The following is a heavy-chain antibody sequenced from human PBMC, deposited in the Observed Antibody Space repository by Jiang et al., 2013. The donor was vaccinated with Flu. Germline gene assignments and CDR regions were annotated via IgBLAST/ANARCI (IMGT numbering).Heavy chain of an antibody. D-gene: IGHD3-10*01. CDR2: FDPEDGET. CDR3: ATAPRGITLWAANFDY. J-gene: IGHJ4*02. Sequence: GAEVKKPGASVKVSCKVSGYTLTELSMHWVRQAPGKGLEWMGGFDPEDGETIYAQKFQGRVTMTEDTSTDTAYMELSSLRSEDTAVYYCATAPRGITLWAANFDYWGQGTLVTVSS. V-gene: IGHV1-24*01. CDR1: GYTLTELS.